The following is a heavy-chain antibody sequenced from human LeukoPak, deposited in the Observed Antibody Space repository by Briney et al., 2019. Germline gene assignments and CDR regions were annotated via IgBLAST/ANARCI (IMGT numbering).Heavy chain of an antibody. D-gene: IGHD3-22*01. CDR1: GFTFSDSW. CDR3: ARTITMIVVVPNWFDP. V-gene: IGHV3-7*01. J-gene: IGHJ5*02. CDR2: IEQDGSER. Sequence: PGGSLRLSCAASGFTFSDSWMSWVRQAPGKGLEWVANIEQDGSERYYVDSVKGRFTISRDNAKNSLYLQMNSLRAEDTAIYYCARTITMIVVVPNWFDPWGQGTQVTVSS.